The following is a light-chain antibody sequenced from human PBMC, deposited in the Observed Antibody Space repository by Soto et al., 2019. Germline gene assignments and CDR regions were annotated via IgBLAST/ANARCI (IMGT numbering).Light chain of an antibody. CDR1: QSISSW. J-gene: IGKJ2*01. CDR3: QQYNSYSAYT. Sequence: DIQMTQSPSTLSASVGDRVTITCRASQSISSWLAWYQQKPGKAPKLLIYDASSLESGVPSRFSGSGSGTEFTLTISSLQPDDFATYYCQQYNSYSAYTFGQGTMVDIK. V-gene: IGKV1-5*01. CDR2: DAS.